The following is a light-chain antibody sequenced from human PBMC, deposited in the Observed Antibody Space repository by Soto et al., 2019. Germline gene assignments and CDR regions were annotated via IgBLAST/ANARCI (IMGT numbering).Light chain of an antibody. V-gene: IGKV3D-20*02. J-gene: IGKJ4*01. Sequence: EFVLTQSPGTLSLSPGERATLSCRASQTVRNNYLAWYQQKPGQAPRLLIYDASSRATGIPDRFSGSGSGTEFTLTISSLQSEDFAVYYCQQYNNWPLTFGGGTKVDIK. CDR2: DAS. CDR1: QTVRNNY. CDR3: QQYNNWPLT.